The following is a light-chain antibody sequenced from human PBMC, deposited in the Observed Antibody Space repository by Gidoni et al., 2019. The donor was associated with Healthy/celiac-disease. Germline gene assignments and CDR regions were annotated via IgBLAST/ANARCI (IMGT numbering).Light chain of an antibody. CDR3: QQSYSTLWT. V-gene: IGKV1-39*01. CDR1: QIIISY. J-gene: IGKJ1*01. Sequence: DIQMTKSPSYLSASVGDRVTITCRASQIIISYLNWYQQKPGKAPKLLIYAASSLQSGVPSRFSGSGSWTDFTLTISSLQPEDFATYYCQQSYSTLWTFXQXTKVEIK. CDR2: AAS.